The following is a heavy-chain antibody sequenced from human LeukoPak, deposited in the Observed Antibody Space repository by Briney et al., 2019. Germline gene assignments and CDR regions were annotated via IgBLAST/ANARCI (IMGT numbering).Heavy chain of an antibody. J-gene: IGHJ4*02. CDR1: GFTFSSYW. CDR3: ARGGPSTVTYLAY. Sequence: GGSLRLSCAASGFTFSSYWMSWVRQAPGKGLEWVANIKQDGSEKYYVDSVKGRFTISRDNAKNSLYLQMNSLRAEDTAVYYCARGGPSTVTYLAYWGQGTLVTVSS. D-gene: IGHD4-17*01. V-gene: IGHV3-7*01. CDR2: IKQDGSEK.